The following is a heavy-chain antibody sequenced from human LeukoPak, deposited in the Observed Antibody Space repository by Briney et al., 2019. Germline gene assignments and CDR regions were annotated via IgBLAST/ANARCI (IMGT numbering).Heavy chain of an antibody. J-gene: IGHJ5*02. CDR1: GFTFTSYA. CDR2: ISASGATT. Sequence: GGSLRLSCAASGFTFTSYAMNWVRQAPGKGLEWVSVISASGATTDYADSVKGRFTISRDNSKNTLYLQINSLRAEDTAVYYCAKESAGRWNLNPWGQGTQVTVSS. V-gene: IGHV3-23*01. CDR3: AKESAGRWNLNP. D-gene: IGHD1-1*01.